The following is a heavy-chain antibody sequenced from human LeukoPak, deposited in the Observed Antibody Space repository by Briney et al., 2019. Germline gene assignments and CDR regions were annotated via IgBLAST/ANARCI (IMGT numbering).Heavy chain of an antibody. J-gene: IGHJ3*02. CDR1: GFTVSSNY. Sequence: GGSLRLSCAASGFTVSSNYMSWVRQAPGKGLEWVSVIYSGGSTYYADSVKGRFTISRDNSKNTLYLRMNSLRAEDTAVYYCARAPSDRIAAAGDDAFDIWGQGTMVTVSS. CDR2: IYSGGST. D-gene: IGHD6-13*01. V-gene: IGHV3-53*01. CDR3: ARAPSDRIAAAGDDAFDI.